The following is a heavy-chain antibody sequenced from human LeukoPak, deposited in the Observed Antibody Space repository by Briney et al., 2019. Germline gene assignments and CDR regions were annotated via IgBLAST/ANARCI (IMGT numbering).Heavy chain of an antibody. CDR1: GFTFSSYS. D-gene: IGHD3-22*01. V-gene: IGHV3-21*01. Sequence: GGSLRLSCAASGFTFSSYSMNWVRQAPGKGLEWVSSISSSSSYIYYADSVKGRFTISRDNAKNSLYLQMNSLRAEDTAVYYCARVNYDSSGYYLYYFDYWGQGTLVTVSS. J-gene: IGHJ4*02. CDR3: ARVNYDSSGYYLYYFDY. CDR2: ISSSSSYI.